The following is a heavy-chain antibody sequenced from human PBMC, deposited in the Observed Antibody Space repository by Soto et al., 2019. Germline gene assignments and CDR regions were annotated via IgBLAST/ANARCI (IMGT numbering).Heavy chain of an antibody. D-gene: IGHD4-17*01. J-gene: IGHJ6*02. CDR3: ARVANYGDYSQYYYGMDV. V-gene: IGHV3-21*01. CDR1: GFTFSSYS. Sequence: PGGSLRLSCAASGFTFSSYSMNWVRQAPGKGLEWVSSISSSSSYIYYADSVKGRFTISRDNAKNSLYLQMNSLRAEDTAVYYCARVANYGDYSQYYYGMDVWGQGTTVTVSS. CDR2: ISSSSSYI.